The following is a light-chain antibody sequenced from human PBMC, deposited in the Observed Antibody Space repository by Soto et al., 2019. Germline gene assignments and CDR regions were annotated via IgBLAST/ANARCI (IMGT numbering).Light chain of an antibody. CDR1: QSVSSY. CDR3: QQRSPWPYT. Sequence: EIVLIQSPATLSLSPGERATLSCRASQSVSSYLAWYQQKPGQAPRLLIYHASNRATGIPARFSGSGSGTDFTLTISSLEPEDSAVYYCQQRSPWPYTFGQGTKLEIK. J-gene: IGKJ2*01. V-gene: IGKV3-11*01. CDR2: HAS.